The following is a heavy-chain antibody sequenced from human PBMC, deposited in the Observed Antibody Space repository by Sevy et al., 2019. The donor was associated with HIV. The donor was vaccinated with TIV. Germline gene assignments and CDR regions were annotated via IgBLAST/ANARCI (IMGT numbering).Heavy chain of an antibody. CDR1: GYTFTSYY. D-gene: IGHD2-15*01. Sequence: ASVKVSCKASGYTFTSYYMHWVRQAPGQGLEWMGIINPSGGSTSYAQKFQGRVTMTRDTSTSTVYMGLSSLRSEDTAVYYCARALEVVVAATPFDYWGQGTLVTVSS. CDR3: ARALEVVVAATPFDY. V-gene: IGHV1-46*01. J-gene: IGHJ4*02. CDR2: INPSGGST.